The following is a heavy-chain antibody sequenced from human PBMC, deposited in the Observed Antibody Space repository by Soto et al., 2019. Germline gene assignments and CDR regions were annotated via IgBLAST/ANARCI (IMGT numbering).Heavy chain of an antibody. Sequence: SETLSLTCAVYGGSFSGYYWSWIRQPPGKGLEWIGEINHSGSTNYNPSLKSRVTISVDTSKNQFSLKLSSVTAADTAVYYCARWGVRGAFDYWGQGTLVTVSS. D-gene: IGHD3-10*01. J-gene: IGHJ4*02. CDR2: INHSGST. CDR3: ARWGVRGAFDY. CDR1: GGSFSGYY. V-gene: IGHV4-34*01.